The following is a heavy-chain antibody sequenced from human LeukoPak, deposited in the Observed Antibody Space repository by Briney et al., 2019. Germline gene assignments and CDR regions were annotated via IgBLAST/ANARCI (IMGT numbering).Heavy chain of an antibody. J-gene: IGHJ4*02. CDR1: GGSFSGYY. D-gene: IGHD3-9*01. CDR2: INHSGTT. V-gene: IGHV4-34*01. Sequence: SETLSLTCAVYGGSFSGYYWSWIRQPPGKGLEWIGEINHSGTTNYNPSLKSRVTISADTSKNQFSLRLNSVTAADTAVYYCARRGDYYDVLTGYYDYFDYWGQGNLVTASS. CDR3: ARRGDYYDVLTGYYDYFDY.